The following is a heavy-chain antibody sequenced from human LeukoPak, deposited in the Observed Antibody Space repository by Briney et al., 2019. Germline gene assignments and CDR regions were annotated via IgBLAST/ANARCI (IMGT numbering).Heavy chain of an antibody. V-gene: IGHV4-61*02. CDR1: GGSISSGSYY. D-gene: IGHD5-12*01. CDR2: IYTSGST. Sequence: PSQTLSLTCTVSGGSISSGSYYWSWIRQPAGKGLEWIGRIYTSGSTNYNPSLKSRVTISVDTSKNQFSLKLSSVTAADTAVYYCAGEAVANDAFDIWGQGTMVTVSS. J-gene: IGHJ3*02. CDR3: AGEAVANDAFDI.